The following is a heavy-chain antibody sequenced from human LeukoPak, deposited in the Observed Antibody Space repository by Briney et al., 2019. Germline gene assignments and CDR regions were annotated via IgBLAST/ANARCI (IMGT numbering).Heavy chain of an antibody. V-gene: IGHV1-24*01. CDR2: FDPEDGET. D-gene: IGHD1-26*01. CDR3: ATDRDRWELEDAFDI. Sequence: GASVKVSCKVSGYTLTELSMHWVRQAPGKGLEWMGGFDPEDGETIYAQKFQGRVTMTEDTSTDTAYMELSSLRSEDTAVYYCATDRDRWELEDAFDIWGQGTMVTVSS. J-gene: IGHJ3*02. CDR1: GYTLTELS.